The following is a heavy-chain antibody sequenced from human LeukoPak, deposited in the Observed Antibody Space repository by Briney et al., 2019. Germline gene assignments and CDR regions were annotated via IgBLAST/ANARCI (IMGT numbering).Heavy chain of an antibody. V-gene: IGHV3-7*03. CDR3: ASNSYYDYVWGSTLDP. CDR2: IKQDGSEK. Sequence: GGSLRLSCAASGFTFSSYWMSWVRQAPGKGLEWVANIKQDGSEKYYVDSVKGRFTISRDNAKNSLYLQMNSLRAEGTAVYYCASNSYYDYVWGSTLDPWGQGTLVTVSS. J-gene: IGHJ5*02. CDR1: GFTFSSYW. D-gene: IGHD3-16*01.